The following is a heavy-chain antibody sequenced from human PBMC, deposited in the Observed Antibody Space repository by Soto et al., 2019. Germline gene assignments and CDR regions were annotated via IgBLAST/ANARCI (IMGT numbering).Heavy chain of an antibody. V-gene: IGHV4-30-4*01. CDR3: ARALKEYYYDSSPYYYFDY. CDR1: GGSISSGDYY. Sequence: ASETLSLTCSVSGGSISSGDYYWNWIRQPPGKDLEWIGYIFYSGSAYYSPSLKSRVTISVDTSKNQFSLKLSSVTAADTAVYYCARALKEYYYDSSPYYYFDYWGQGTLVTVSS. J-gene: IGHJ4*02. D-gene: IGHD3-22*01. CDR2: IFYSGSA.